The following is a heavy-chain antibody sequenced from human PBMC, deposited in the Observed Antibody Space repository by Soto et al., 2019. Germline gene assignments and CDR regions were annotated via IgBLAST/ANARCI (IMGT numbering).Heavy chain of an antibody. CDR3: ARDQPPLHNWNYVGSDYYYYMDV. D-gene: IGHD1-7*01. Sequence: SETLSLTCTVSGGSISSYYWSWIRQPPGKGLEWIGYIYYSGSTNYNPSLKSRVTISVDTSKNQFSLKLSSVTAADTAVYYCARDQPPLHNWNYVGSDYYYYMDVWGKGTTVTVSS. CDR1: GGSISSYY. V-gene: IGHV4-59*12. CDR2: IYYSGST. J-gene: IGHJ6*03.